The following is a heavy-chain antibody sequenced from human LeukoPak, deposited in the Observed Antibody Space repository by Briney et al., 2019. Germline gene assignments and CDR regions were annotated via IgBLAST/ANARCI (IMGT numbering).Heavy chain of an antibody. J-gene: IGHJ4*02. V-gene: IGHV1-2*02. Sequence: GASVKVSCKASGYTFTDYYIHWVRQAPGQGLEWMGWINPYTGGTNYAQKFQGRVTMPRDSSISTAYMELSSLTSDDTAVYYCARERGVQLERKLDNWGQGTLVTVSS. D-gene: IGHD1-1*01. CDR1: GYTFTDYY. CDR2: INPYTGGT. CDR3: ARERGVQLERKLDN.